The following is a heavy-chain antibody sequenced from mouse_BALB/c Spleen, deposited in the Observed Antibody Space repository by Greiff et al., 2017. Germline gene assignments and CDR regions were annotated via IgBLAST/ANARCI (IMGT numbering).Heavy chain of an antibody. CDR1: GYTFTSSW. CDR3: ARDYGSSYGFAY. CDR2: IHPNSGNT. D-gene: IGHD1-1*01. V-gene: IGHV1S130*01. J-gene: IGHJ3*01. Sequence: QVQLQQSGSVLVRPGASVKLSCKASGYTFTSSWMHWAKQRPGQGLEWIGEIHPNSGNTNYNEKFKGKATLTVDTSSSTAYVDLSSLTSEDSAVYYCARDYGSSYGFAYWGQGTLVTVSA.